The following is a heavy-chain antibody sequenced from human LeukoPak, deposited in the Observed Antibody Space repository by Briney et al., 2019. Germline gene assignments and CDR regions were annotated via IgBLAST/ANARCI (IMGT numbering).Heavy chain of an antibody. D-gene: IGHD1-26*01. V-gene: IGHV4-59*01. Sequence: TSETLSLTCTVSGGSISSYYWSWIRQPPGKGLEWIGYIYYSGTTNYNPSLKSRVTISVDTSKNQFSLKLSSVSAADTAVYYCARAGRVDYWGQGTLVTVSS. CDR2: IYYSGTT. J-gene: IGHJ4*02. CDR3: ARAGRVDY. CDR1: GGSISSYY.